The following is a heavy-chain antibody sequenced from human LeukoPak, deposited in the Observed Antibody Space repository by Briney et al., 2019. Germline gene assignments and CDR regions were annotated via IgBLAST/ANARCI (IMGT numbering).Heavy chain of an antibody. V-gene: IGHV4-4*07. CDR3: ARGPEWGKGNAFDI. CDR2: IYTSGST. D-gene: IGHD3-3*01. J-gene: IGHJ3*02. Sequence: PSETLSLTCTVSGGSISSYYGSWIRQPAGKGLEWIGRIYTSGSTNYNPSLKSRVTMSVDTSKNQFSLKLSSVTAADTAVYYCARGPEWGKGNAFDIWGQGTMVTVSS. CDR1: GGSISSYY.